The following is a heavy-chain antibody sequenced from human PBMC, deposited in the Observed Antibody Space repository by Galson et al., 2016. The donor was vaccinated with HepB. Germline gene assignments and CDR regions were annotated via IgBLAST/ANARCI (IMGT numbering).Heavy chain of an antibody. Sequence: QSGEAVKQPGESLKISCKTSGYNFNIYWIAWVRQMLGTGPEWKGTIYPGDPDTRYRPSFQGQVTISADKSISTASLQWSSLKASDHAMFYCARVFWPPHRDRYDYGMDVWGQGTTVTVSS. CDR1: GYNFNIYW. V-gene: IGHV5-51*01. J-gene: IGHJ6*02. CDR3: ARVFWPPHRDRYDYGMDV. D-gene: IGHD3-3*01. CDR2: IYPGDPDT.